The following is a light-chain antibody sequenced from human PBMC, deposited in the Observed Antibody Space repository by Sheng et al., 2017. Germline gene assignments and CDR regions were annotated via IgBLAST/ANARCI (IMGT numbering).Light chain of an antibody. Sequence: QSALTQPASVSGSPGQSITLSCTGTSSDVGAYGYVSWYQQLPGKAPKLIIYDVTKRPSGVSNRFSGSKSGNTASLTISGLQAEDEADYYCNSYTTSGTLVFGGGTKLIVL. CDR1: SSDVGAYGY. V-gene: IGLV2-14*03. J-gene: IGLJ2*01. CDR3: NSYTTSGTLV. CDR2: DVT.